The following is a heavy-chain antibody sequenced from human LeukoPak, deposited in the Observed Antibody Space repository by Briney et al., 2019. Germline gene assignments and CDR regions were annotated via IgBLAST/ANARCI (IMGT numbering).Heavy chain of an antibody. Sequence: GGSLRLSCTASGFTFDDYGMSWVRQAPGKGLEWVSGINWNGGSTGYADSVKGRFTISRDNAKNSLYLQMNSLRAEDTALYYCARDSYCGGDCYYFDYWGQGTLVTVSS. CDR3: ARDSYCGGDCYYFDY. J-gene: IGHJ4*02. D-gene: IGHD2-21*02. CDR2: INWNGGST. CDR1: GFTFDDYG. V-gene: IGHV3-20*04.